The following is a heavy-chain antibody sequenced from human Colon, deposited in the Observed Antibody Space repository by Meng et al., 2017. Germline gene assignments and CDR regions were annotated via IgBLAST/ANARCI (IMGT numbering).Heavy chain of an antibody. D-gene: IGHD3-22*01. V-gene: IGHV3-33*01. Sequence: GESLKISCAASGFTFSSYGMHWVRQAPDKGLEWVAVIWYDGSNKYYADSVKGRFTISRDNSKNTLYLQMNSLRAEDTAVYYCARAQYYYDSSGYWTPYYFDYWGQGTLVTVSS. CDR2: IWYDGSNK. CDR3: ARAQYYYDSSGYWTPYYFDY. J-gene: IGHJ4*02. CDR1: GFTFSSYG.